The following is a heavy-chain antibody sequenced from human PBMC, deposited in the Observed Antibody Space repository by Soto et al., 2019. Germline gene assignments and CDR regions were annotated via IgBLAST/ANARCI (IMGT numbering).Heavy chain of an antibody. CDR1: GYSFTSYW. D-gene: IGHD2-2*01. CDR2: IDPSDSYT. V-gene: IGHV5-10-1*01. CDR3: ARHTSKYCSSTSCWGWFDP. Sequence: GESLKISCKGSGYSFTSYWISWVRQMPGKGLEWMGRIDPSDSYTNYSPSFQGHVTISADKSISTAYPQWSSLKASDTAMYYCARHTSKYCSSTSCWGWFDPWGQGTLVTVSS. J-gene: IGHJ5*02.